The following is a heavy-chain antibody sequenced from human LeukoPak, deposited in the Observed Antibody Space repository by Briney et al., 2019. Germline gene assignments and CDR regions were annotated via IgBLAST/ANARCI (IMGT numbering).Heavy chain of an antibody. CDR3: AKDPVTGDSEYFQH. CDR1: GFTFSSYG. V-gene: IGHV3-30*02. J-gene: IGHJ1*01. D-gene: IGHD2-21*02. Sequence: GGSLRLSCAASGFTFSSYGMHWVRQAPGKGLEWVAFIRYDGSNKYYADSVKGRFTISRDNSKNTLYLQMNSLRAEDTAVYYCAKDPVTGDSEYFQHWGQGTLVTVSS. CDR2: IRYDGSNK.